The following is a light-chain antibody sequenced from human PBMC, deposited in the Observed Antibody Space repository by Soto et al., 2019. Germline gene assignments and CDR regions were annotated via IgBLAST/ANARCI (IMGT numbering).Light chain of an antibody. J-gene: IGLJ2*01. CDR3: GPWDSSLSAV. CDR2: DND. CDR1: SSNIGNNY. Sequence: QSVLTQPPSVSAAPGQKVTISCSGSSSNIGNNYVSWYQQLPGTAPKLLIYDNDVRPSGIPDRFSGSKSGTSATLDITGLQTGDEADYYCGPWDSSLSAVFGGGTKLTVL. V-gene: IGLV1-51*01.